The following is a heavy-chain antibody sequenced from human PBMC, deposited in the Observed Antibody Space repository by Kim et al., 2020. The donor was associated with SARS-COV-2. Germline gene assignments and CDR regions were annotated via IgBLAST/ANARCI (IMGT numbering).Heavy chain of an antibody. Sequence: SETLSLTCTVSGGSISSYYWSWIRQPAGKGLEWIGRIYTSGSTSTNYNPSLKSRVTMSVDTSKNQFSLKLSSVTAADTAVYYCARAGGQWLAPDYWGRGT. D-gene: IGHD6-19*01. J-gene: IGHJ4*02. CDR2: IYTSGSTST. CDR1: GGSISSYY. CDR3: ARAGGQWLAPDY. V-gene: IGHV4-4*07.